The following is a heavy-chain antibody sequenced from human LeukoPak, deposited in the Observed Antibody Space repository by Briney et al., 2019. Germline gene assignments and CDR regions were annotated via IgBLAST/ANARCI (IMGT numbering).Heavy chain of an antibody. J-gene: IGHJ3*01. CDR3: AAVVGATP. CDR2: INPNSGGT. D-gene: IGHD1-26*01. CDR1: GYTFPNYG. V-gene: IGHV1-2*02. Sequence: GASVKVSCKASGYTFPNYGVSWVRQAPGQGLEWMGWINPNSGGTNYAQKFQGRVTMTRDTSISTAYMELSRLRSDDTAVYYCAAVVGATPWGQGTMVTVSS.